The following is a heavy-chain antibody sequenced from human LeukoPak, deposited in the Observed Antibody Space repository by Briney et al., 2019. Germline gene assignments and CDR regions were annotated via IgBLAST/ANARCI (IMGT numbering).Heavy chain of an antibody. J-gene: IGHJ6*02. CDR3: AKAAIDCSGGSCYSFGYYYGMDV. Sequence: PGRSLRRSCAASGFTFSSYGMHWVRQAPGKGLEWVAVISYDASNKYYADSVKGRFTISRDNSKNTLYLQMNSLRAEDTAVYYCAKAAIDCSGGSCYSFGYYYGMDVWGQGTTVTVSS. D-gene: IGHD2-15*01. V-gene: IGHV3-30*18. CDR1: GFTFSSYG. CDR2: ISYDASNK.